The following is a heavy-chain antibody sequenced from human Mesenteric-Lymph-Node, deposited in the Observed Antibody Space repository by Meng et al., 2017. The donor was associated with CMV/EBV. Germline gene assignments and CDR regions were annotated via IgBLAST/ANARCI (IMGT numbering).Heavy chain of an antibody. CDR2: ISGGNGDT. J-gene: IGHJ4*02. CDR1: GYSFTNYG. CDR3: ARDDRTYYFDY. V-gene: IGHV1-3*01. Sequence: AWKASGYSFTNYGMQWVRRAPGQRLEWMGWISGGNGDTKYTQKFQDRVTISRDTSASTAYIEVSSLRSEDTAVYYCARDDRTYYFDYWGQGALVTVSS.